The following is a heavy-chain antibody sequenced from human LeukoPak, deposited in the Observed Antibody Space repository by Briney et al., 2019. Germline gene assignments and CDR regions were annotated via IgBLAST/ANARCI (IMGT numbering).Heavy chain of an antibody. J-gene: IGHJ2*01. V-gene: IGHV4-4*09. Sequence: SETLSLTCTVSGGSISSYYWSWIRQPPGKGLEWIGYIYARRVTTYTPPLKRRVAISVDTTKNQSPLKLSSVTAADTAVYYCARRRYCSSTSCYTDWYFDLWGRGTLVTVSS. CDR2: IYARRVT. D-gene: IGHD2-2*02. CDR1: GGSISSYY. CDR3: ARRRYCSSTSCYTDWYFDL.